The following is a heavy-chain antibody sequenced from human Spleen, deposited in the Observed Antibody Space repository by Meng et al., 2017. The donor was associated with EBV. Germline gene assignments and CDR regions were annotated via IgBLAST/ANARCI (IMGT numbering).Heavy chain of an antibody. D-gene: IGHD5-12*01. CDR2: IYYNGNI. Sequence: HVQLSESGPGLVKPSETLSLPCTAAVDSIRTYYLTWIRQPPGKGLEWLGYIYYNGNINYNPSLKSRVTISVDTSKNQFSLKLSTVTAADTAIYYCARVIYSGYDAGINSWGQGTLVTVSS. CDR3: ARVIYSGYDAGINS. J-gene: IGHJ4*02. CDR1: VDSIRTYY. V-gene: IGHV4-59*01.